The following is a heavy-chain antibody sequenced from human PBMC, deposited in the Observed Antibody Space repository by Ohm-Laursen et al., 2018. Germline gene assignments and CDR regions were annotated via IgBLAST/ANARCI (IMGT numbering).Heavy chain of an antibody. J-gene: IGHJ4*02. Sequence: PSDTLSLTCTVSGGSISSYYWSWIRQPPGKGLEWIGRISSSGSTNYNPSLKSRVTMSVDTSKSQFSLKVNSVTAADTAVYYCARSFDTYYFDLWGQGTLVTVSS. CDR2: ISSSGST. CDR1: GGSISSYY. CDR3: ARSFDTYYFDL. V-gene: IGHV4-4*07.